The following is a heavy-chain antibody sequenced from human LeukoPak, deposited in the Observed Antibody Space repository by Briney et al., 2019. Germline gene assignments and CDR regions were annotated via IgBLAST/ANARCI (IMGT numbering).Heavy chain of an antibody. CDR3: AKDRGDLPPYFDY. D-gene: IGHD2-21*02. Sequence: GGSLRLSCAASGFSFSVYAMHWVRRAQGKGLEWVAFIRNDGSNENYADSVKGRFTISRDKSKNTLYPQMNSLRAEDTAVYYCAKDRGDLPPYFDYWGQGTLVTVSS. V-gene: IGHV3-30*02. CDR2: IRNDGSNE. CDR1: GFSFSVYA. J-gene: IGHJ4*02.